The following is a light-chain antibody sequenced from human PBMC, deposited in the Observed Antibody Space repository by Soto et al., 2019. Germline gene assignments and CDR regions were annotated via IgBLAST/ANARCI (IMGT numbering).Light chain of an antibody. CDR2: EDY. CDR3: QVWDINTAV. Sequence: SYELTQPPSVSVSPGQTASITCSGDKLGDKFACWYQQKPGQSPVLVIYEDYKRPSGIPERFSGSNSGNTATLTISDTQAMDEADYYCQVWDINTAVFGTGTKLTVL. CDR1: KLGDKF. V-gene: IGLV3-1*01. J-gene: IGLJ1*01.